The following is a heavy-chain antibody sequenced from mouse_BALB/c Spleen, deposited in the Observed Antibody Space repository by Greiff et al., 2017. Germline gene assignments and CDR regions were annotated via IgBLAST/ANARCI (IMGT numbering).Heavy chain of an antibody. V-gene: IGHV5-4*02. CDR2: ISDGGSYT. CDR3: ARDGGTEAMDY. J-gene: IGHJ4*01. D-gene: IGHD1-1*02. Sequence: EVKVVESGGGLVKPGGSLKLSCAASGFTFSDYYMYWVRQTPEKRLEWVATISDGGSYTYYPDSVKGRFTISRDNAKNNLYLQMSSLKSEDTAMYYCARDGGTEAMDYWGQGTSVTVSS. CDR1: GFTFSDYY.